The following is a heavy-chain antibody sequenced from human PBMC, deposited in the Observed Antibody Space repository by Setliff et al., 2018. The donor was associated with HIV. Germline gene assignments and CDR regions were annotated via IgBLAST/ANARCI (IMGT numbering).Heavy chain of an antibody. D-gene: IGHD2-21*02. Sequence: ASVKVSCKASGYTFTNFAIHWLRQAPGQRFEWVGWINAGKGDTKYAQNFQGRVTISSDTSATTAFMEMRSLKSEDTAVYYCARNGCSGDCYFWDLDYWGQGTVVTVLL. CDR3: ARNGCSGDCYFWDLDY. CDR2: INAGKGDT. CDR1: GYTFTNFA. J-gene: IGHJ4*02. V-gene: IGHV1-3*01.